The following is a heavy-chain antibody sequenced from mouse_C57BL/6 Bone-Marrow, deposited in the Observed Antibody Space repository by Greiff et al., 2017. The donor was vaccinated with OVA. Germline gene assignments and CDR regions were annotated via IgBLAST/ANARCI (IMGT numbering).Heavy chain of an antibody. CDR3: ARQDWDWFAY. CDR1: GFTFSSYG. CDR2: ISSGSSYT. V-gene: IGHV5-6*01. Sequence: EVKLMESGGDLVKPGGSLKLSCAASGFTFSSYGMSWVRQTPDKRLEWVATISSGSSYTYYPDSVKGRFTISRDNAKNTLYLQMSSLKSEDTAMYYCARQDWDWFAYWGQGTLVTVSA. J-gene: IGHJ3*01. D-gene: IGHD4-1*01.